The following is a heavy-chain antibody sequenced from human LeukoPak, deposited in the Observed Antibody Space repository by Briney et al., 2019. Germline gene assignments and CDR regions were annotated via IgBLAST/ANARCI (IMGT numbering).Heavy chain of an antibody. CDR2: INWNGGST. CDR3: ARDSYSGSYSYFDY. J-gene: IGHJ4*02. D-gene: IGHD1-26*01. Sequence: GGSLRLSCAASGFTFDDYGMSWVRQAPGKGLEWVSGINWNGGSTGYADSVKGRFTISRDNAKNSLYPQMNSLRAEDTALYYCARDSYSGSYSYFDYWGQGTLVTVSS. V-gene: IGHV3-20*04. CDR1: GFTFDDYG.